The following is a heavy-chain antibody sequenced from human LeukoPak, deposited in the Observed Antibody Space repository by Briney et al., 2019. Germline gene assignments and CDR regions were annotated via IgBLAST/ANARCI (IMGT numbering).Heavy chain of an antibody. J-gene: IGHJ5*02. CDR1: GFTFSSYS. Sequence: GGSLRLSCAASGFTFSSYSMNWVRQAPGKGLEWVSSISSSSSYIYYADSVKGRFTISRDNAKNSLYLQMNSLRAEDTAVYYCARGFRAVAGPFDPWGQGTLVTVSS. V-gene: IGHV3-21*01. CDR2: ISSSSSYI. CDR3: ARGFRAVAGPFDP. D-gene: IGHD6-19*01.